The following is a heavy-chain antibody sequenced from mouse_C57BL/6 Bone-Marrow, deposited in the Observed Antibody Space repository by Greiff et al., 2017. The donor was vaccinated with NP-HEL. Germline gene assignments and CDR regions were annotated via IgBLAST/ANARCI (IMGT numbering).Heavy chain of an antibody. Sequence: VQLVESGPGLVQPSQSLSITCTVSGFSLTSYGVHWVRQSPGKGLEWLGVIWSGGSTDYNAAFISRLSISKDNSKSQVFFKMNSLQADDTAIYYCARNRITTVVESSYFDYWGQGTTLTVSS. D-gene: IGHD1-1*01. CDR1: GFSLTSYG. J-gene: IGHJ2*01. CDR3: ARNRITTVVESSYFDY. CDR2: IWSGGST. V-gene: IGHV2-2*01.